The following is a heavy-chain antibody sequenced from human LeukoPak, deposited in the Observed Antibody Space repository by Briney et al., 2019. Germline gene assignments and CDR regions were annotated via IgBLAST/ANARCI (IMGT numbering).Heavy chain of an antibody. Sequence: PSETLSLTCAVSGDSFSGSNYWTWVRQPPGKGLEWIGGIYRSGGTNYNPSLKSRVTVSLDKSKKQFSLKLNSVTAADTAIYYCASNAGNSDLNYWGQGVLVTVSS. CDR1: GDSFSGSNY. CDR2: IYRSGGT. CDR3: ASNAGNSDLNY. D-gene: IGHD4-23*01. J-gene: IGHJ4*02. V-gene: IGHV4-4*02.